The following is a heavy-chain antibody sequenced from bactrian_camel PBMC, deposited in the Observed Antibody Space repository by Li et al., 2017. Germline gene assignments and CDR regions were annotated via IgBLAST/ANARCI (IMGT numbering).Heavy chain of an antibody. V-gene: IGHV3S53*01. CDR3: AAEPTSIPPSRYAAEYRRPC. CDR2: IDTDGSA. J-gene: IGHJ4*01. D-gene: IGHD1*01. Sequence: VQLVESGGGSLQSGGSLRLSCAASGYAVSSVCMAWFRQAPGKEREEVTRIDTDGSAYYGDSVKGRFTVSQDNDKNTVYLQMNSLKPEDAAAYYCAAEPTSIPPSRYAAEYRRPCWGQGTQVTVS. CDR1: GYAVSSVC.